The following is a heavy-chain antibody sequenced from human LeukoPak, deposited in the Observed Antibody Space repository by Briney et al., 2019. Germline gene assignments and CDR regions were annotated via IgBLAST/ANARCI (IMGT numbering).Heavy chain of an antibody. CDR2: IYPGDSDT. D-gene: IGHD6-19*01. CDR1: GYSFSNYW. Sequence: GESLKISCKGSGYSFSNYWIGWVRQMPGKGLEWMGIIYPGDSDTRYSPSFQGQVTISADKSISTAYLQWSSLKASDTAMYYCARLIAQQWLDGDWFDPWGQGTLVTVSS. V-gene: IGHV5-51*01. CDR3: ARLIAQQWLDGDWFDP. J-gene: IGHJ5*02.